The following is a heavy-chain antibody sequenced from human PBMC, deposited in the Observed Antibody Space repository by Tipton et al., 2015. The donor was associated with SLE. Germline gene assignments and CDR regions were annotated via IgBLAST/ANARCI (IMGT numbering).Heavy chain of an antibody. J-gene: IGHJ3*01. CDR3: ASDEARDACDL. Sequence: QSGPEVQKPGSSVKVSCKAPGGTFSSYAISWVRQAPGQGLEWMGGIIPIFGTANYAQKFQGRDTITADESTSTAYMELSSLRSEDTAVYYCASDEARDACDLSGQSTICTGSS. CDR1: GGTFSSYA. V-gene: IGHV1-69*01. CDR2: IIPIFGTA.